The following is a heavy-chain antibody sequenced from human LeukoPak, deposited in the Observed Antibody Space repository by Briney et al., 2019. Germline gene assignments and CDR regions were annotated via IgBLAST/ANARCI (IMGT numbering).Heavy chain of an antibody. Sequence: PGGSLRLSCAASGFTVSSNYMSWVRQAPGKGLEWGSGINWSGSATGYTDSVKGRFTISRDNAQNSLYLQMNSLRAEDTALYYCVRAGPLQYNSAWESWGQGTMVTVSS. CDR1: GFTVSSNY. V-gene: IGHV3-20*04. CDR2: INWSGSAT. CDR3: VRAGPLQYNSAWES. D-gene: IGHD6-19*01. J-gene: IGHJ3*01.